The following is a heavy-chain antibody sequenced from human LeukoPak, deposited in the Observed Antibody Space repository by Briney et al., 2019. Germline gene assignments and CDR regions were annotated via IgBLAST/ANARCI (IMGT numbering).Heavy chain of an antibody. J-gene: IGHJ4*02. CDR1: GFTFSSYW. V-gene: IGHV4-4*02. D-gene: IGHD3-22*01. Sequence: PGGSLRLSCAASGFTFSSYWMSWVRQAPGKGPEWIGEIYHSGSTNYNPSLKSRVTISVDKSKNQFSLKLSSVTAADTAVYYCARGLADSSGHDGGYARDDNDYWGQGTLVTVSS. CDR3: ARGLADSSGHDGGYARDDNDY. CDR2: IYHSGST.